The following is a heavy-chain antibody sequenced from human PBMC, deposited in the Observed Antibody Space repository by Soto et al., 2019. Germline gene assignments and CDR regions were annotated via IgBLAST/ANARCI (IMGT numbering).Heavy chain of an antibody. CDR1: GYTFTSYY. CDR3: AREIRSSRWLQFGFAY. Sequence: ASVKHSCKASGYTFTSYYMHWVRQAPGQGLEWMGIINPSGGSTSYAQKFQGRVTMTRDTSTSTVYMELSSLRSEDTAVYYCAREIRSSRWLQFGFAYWGQGTLVTVSS. D-gene: IGHD5-12*01. V-gene: IGHV1-46*01. CDR2: INPSGGST. J-gene: IGHJ4*02.